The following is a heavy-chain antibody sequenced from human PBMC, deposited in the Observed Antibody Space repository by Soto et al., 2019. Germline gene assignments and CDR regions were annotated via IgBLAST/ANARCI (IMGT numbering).Heavy chain of an antibody. CDR3: ARVPYGGSYWREFDY. CDR1: GFTFSSYS. J-gene: IGHJ4*02. V-gene: IGHV3-21*01. D-gene: IGHD1-26*01. CDR2: IFISSSYI. Sequence: PGGSLRLSCAASGFTFSSYSMNWFRQAPLKGLEWVSSIFISSSYIYYADSVKGRFTISRGNAKNSLYLQMNSLRADDTAVYYCARVPYGGSYWREFDYWGQGTLVTVSS.